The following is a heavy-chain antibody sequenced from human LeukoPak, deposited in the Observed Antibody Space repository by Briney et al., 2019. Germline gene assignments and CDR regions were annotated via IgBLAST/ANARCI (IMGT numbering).Heavy chain of an antibody. CDR2: ISYDGSNK. V-gene: IGHV3-30-3*01. Sequence: PGGSLRLSCAASGFTFSSYAMHWVRQAPGKGLGWVAVISYDGSNKYYADSVKGRFTISRDNSKNTLYLQMNSLRAEDTAVYYCARDALYSSSSFDYWGQGTLVTVSS. CDR3: ARDALYSSSSFDY. J-gene: IGHJ4*02. D-gene: IGHD6-6*01. CDR1: GFTFSSYA.